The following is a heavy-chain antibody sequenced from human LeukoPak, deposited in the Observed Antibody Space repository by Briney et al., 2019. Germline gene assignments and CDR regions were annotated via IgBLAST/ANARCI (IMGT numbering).Heavy chain of an antibody. CDR1: GYTFTSYA. Sequence: GASVKVSCKASGYTFTSYAMNWVRQAPGQGLEWMGWINTNTGNPTYAQGFTGRFVFSLDTSVSTAYLQISSLKAEDTAVYYCARRYGSGSYYNSPDYYYYMDVWGKGTTVTVSS. CDR3: ARRYGSGSYYNSPDYYYYMDV. D-gene: IGHD3-10*01. CDR2: INTNTGNP. J-gene: IGHJ6*03. V-gene: IGHV7-4-1*02.